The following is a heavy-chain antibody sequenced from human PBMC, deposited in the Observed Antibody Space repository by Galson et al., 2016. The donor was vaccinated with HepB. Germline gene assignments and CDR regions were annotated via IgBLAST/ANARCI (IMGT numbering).Heavy chain of an antibody. CDR3: ARDQKYSGTDFYFAMDV. J-gene: IGHJ6*04. CDR1: GFIFSHFA. CDR2: ISYDGTRK. V-gene: IGHV3-30-3*01. Sequence: SLRLSCAASGFIFSHFAVHWVRQAPGKGLEWVAVISYDGTRKYYTDSVKGRFTVYREESKNTLYLQMNTLRPEDAAVYYCARDQKYSGTDFYFAMDVWGKGATVTVSS. D-gene: IGHD2-21*01.